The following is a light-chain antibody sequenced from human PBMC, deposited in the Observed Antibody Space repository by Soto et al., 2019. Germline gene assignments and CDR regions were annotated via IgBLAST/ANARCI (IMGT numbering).Light chain of an antibody. CDR1: SSNIGSNT. J-gene: IGLJ2*01. CDR2: INS. V-gene: IGLV1-44*01. Sequence: QSVLTQPPSASGTPGQRVTISCSGSSSNIGSNTVNWYQQFPGTAPKLLIYINSHRPSGVPDRFSGSKSGTSASLAISGLQSDDEADYYCAWDDSLNGVVFGGGTKLTVL. CDR3: AWDDSLNGVV.